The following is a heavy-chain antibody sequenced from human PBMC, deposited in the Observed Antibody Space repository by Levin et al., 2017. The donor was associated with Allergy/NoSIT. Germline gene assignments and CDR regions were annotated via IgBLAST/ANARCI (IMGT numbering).Heavy chain of an antibody. Sequence: GESLKISCAASGFTFSSYSMNWVRQAPGKGLEWVSYISSSSSTIYYADSVKGRFTISRDNAKNSLYLQMNSLRDEDTAVYYCARVRSIAARHRGYYYYYMDVWGKGTTVTVSS. J-gene: IGHJ6*03. CDR1: GFTFSSYS. V-gene: IGHV3-48*02. CDR3: ARVRSIAARHRGYYYYYMDV. CDR2: ISSSSSTI. D-gene: IGHD6-6*01.